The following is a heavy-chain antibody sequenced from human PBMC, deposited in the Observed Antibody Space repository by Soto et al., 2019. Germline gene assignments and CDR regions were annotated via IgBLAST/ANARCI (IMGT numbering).Heavy chain of an antibody. J-gene: IGHJ4*02. CDR1: GFTFSSYA. CDR3: AKGERVMVAAPIDY. CDR2: ISGSGDST. D-gene: IGHD2-15*01. Sequence: GGSLRLSCAASGFTFSSYAMSWVRQAPGKGLEWVSTISGSGDSTYYADSVKGRLTISRDNSKNTLYLQMNSLRAEDTAVYYCAKGERVMVAAPIDYWGQGTLVTVSS. V-gene: IGHV3-23*01.